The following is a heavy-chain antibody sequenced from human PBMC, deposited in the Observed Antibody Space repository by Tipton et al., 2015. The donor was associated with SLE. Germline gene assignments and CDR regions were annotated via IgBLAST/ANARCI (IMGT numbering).Heavy chain of an antibody. CDR3: ARTIRGGATIGVDY. CDR1: GGSFSGYY. Sequence: LRLSCAVYGGSFSGYYWSWIRQPPGKGLEWIRYIYYSGSTSYNPSLKSRVTISVDTSKNQFSLKLSSVTAADTAVYYCARTIRGGATIGVDYWGQGTLVTVSS. J-gene: IGHJ4*02. D-gene: IGHD1-26*01. CDR2: IYYSGST. V-gene: IGHV4-59*01.